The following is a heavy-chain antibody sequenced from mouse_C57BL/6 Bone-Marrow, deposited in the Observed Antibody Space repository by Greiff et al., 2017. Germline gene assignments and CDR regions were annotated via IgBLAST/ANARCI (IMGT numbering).Heavy chain of an antibody. CDR1: GFTFSSYG. D-gene: IGHD1-1*01. CDR2: ISSGGSYT. CDR3: ARQYTITTGVTTVYYYAMDY. Sequence: EVMLVESGGDLVKPGGSLKLSCAASGFTFSSYGMSWVRQTPDKRLEWVATISSGGSYTYYPDSVKGRFTISRDNAKNTLYLQMSSLKAEDTAMYYGARQYTITTGVTTVYYYAMDYWGQGTSVTVSS. J-gene: IGHJ4*01. V-gene: IGHV5-6*01.